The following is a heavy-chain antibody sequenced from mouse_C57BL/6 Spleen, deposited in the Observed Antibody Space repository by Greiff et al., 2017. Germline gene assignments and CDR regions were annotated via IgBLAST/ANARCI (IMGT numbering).Heavy chain of an antibody. D-gene: IGHD1-1*01. CDR1: GYTFTSYW. J-gene: IGHJ3*01. CDR2: IDPSDSYT. Sequence: QSCKASGYTFTSYWMHWVKQRPGQGLEWIGEIDPSDSYTNYNQKFKGKSTLTVDKSSSTAYMQLSSLTSEDSAVYYGARTHYYGSSYVGFAYWGQGTLVTVSA. V-gene: IGHV1-69*01. CDR3: ARTHYYGSSYVGFAY.